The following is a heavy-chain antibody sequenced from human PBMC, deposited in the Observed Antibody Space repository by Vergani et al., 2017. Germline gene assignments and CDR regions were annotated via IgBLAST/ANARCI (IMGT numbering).Heavy chain of an antibody. D-gene: IGHD2-15*01. CDR3: VRDLGRGYCSTTLCFGMDL. Sequence: QVQLQESGPGLVKPPGTLSLTCAVSGGSISGTNWWSWVRQSPGKGLEWIGEIHQYGSTNYNPSLKSRVRINLDKSKNQFSLTLSSVTAADTAIYYCVRDLGRGYCSTTLCFGMDLWGQGTTVTVS. CDR2: IHQYGST. CDR1: GGSISGTNW. J-gene: IGHJ6*02. V-gene: IGHV4-4*03.